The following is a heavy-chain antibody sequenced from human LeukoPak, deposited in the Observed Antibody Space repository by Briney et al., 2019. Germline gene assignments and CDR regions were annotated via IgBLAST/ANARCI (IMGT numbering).Heavy chain of an antibody. CDR3: AKDRDVVVVAALFAY. Sequence: GGSLRLSCAASGFTFSSYAMSWVCQAPGKGLEWVSAISGSGGSTYYADSVKGRFTISRDNSKNTLYLQMNSLRAEDTAVYYCAKDRDVVVVAALFAYWGQGTLVTVSS. J-gene: IGHJ4*02. CDR1: GFTFSSYA. CDR2: ISGSGGST. D-gene: IGHD2-15*01. V-gene: IGHV3-23*01.